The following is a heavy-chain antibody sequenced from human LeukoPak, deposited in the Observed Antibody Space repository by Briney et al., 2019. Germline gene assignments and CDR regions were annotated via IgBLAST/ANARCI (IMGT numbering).Heavy chain of an antibody. V-gene: IGHV3-11*03. CDR2: IISSSTYT. CDR3: ARRSTGNFDF. J-gene: IGHJ4*02. CDR1: GFTFSDYY. Sequence: GGSLRLSCAASGFTFSDYYMNWIRQAPGKGLEWVSYIISSSTYTNYADSVKGRFTISRDKAKNSLYLQMNSLTAEDTAVYYCARRSTGNFDFWGQGTLVTVSS.